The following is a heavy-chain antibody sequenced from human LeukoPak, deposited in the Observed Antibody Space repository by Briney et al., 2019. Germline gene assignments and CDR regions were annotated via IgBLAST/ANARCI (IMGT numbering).Heavy chain of an antibody. J-gene: IGHJ5*02. CDR1: GFKFDDYG. D-gene: IGHD2-2*02. CDR2: INWNGGSR. V-gene: IGHV3-20*01. Sequence: GGSLRLSCAASGFKFDDYGMSWVRQVPGKGLEWVSGINWNGGSRGFADSVKGRFTISRDNAKNSVYLQMNSLRSEDTAFYHCARDRCSSTSCYNTPNWFDPWGQGTLVTVSS. CDR3: ARDRCSSTSCYNTPNWFDP.